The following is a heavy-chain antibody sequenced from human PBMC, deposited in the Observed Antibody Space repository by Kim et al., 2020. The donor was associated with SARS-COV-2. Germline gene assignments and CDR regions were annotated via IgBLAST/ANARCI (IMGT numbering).Heavy chain of an antibody. V-gene: IGHV4-34*01. J-gene: IGHJ4*02. CDR3: ARAARTSYYDSSGYYYLAY. Sequence: SETLSLTCGVYGGSFSGYYWSWIRQPPGKGLECIGEINHSGSTTYNPSLKSRVTISIDTSKFQFSLNLSSVTAADTAVYYCARAARTSYYDSSGYYYLAYWGQGTLVTVSS. CDR1: GGSFSGYY. CDR2: INHSGST. D-gene: IGHD3-22*01.